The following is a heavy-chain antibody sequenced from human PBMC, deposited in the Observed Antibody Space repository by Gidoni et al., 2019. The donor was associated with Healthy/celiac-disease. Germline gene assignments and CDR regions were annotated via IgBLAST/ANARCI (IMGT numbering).Heavy chain of an antibody. CDR2: INHSGST. CDR1: GGSFSGYY. Sequence: QVQLQQWGAGLLNPSETLSLTCAVYGGSFSGYYWSWIRQPPGKGLEWIGEINHSGSTNYNPSLKSRVTISVDTSKNQFSLKLSSVTAADTAVYYCARGRRRMTTVTPGAFDIWGQGTMVTVSS. D-gene: IGHD4-17*01. J-gene: IGHJ3*02. V-gene: IGHV4-34*01. CDR3: ARGRRRMTTVTPGAFDI.